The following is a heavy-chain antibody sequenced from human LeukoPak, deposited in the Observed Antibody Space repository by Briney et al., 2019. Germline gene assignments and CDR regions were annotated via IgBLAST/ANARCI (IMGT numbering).Heavy chain of an antibody. V-gene: IGHV4-59*11. D-gene: IGHD3-22*01. Sequence: SETLPLTCTVSGGSISSHYWSWIRQPPGKGLECIGYISYSGSTNYNPSLKSRVTISVDTSKNQFSLRLSSVTAADTAVYYCARGKLDYDSSAYYPFDYWGQGTLVTVSS. CDR3: ARGKLDYDSSAYYPFDY. CDR2: ISYSGST. J-gene: IGHJ4*02. CDR1: GGSISSHY.